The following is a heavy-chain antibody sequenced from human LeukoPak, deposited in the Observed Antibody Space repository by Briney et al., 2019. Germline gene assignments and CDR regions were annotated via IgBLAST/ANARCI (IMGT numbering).Heavy chain of an antibody. Sequence: GGSLRLSCAASGFTFSSYGMHWVRQAPGKGLEWVAVIWYDGSNKYYADSVKGRFTISRDNSKNTLYLQMSSLRAEDTAVYYCARGLGYCSGGSCSDYWGQGTLVTVSS. V-gene: IGHV3-33*01. CDR2: IWYDGSNK. CDR1: GFTFSSYG. D-gene: IGHD2-15*01. CDR3: ARGLGYCSGGSCSDY. J-gene: IGHJ4*02.